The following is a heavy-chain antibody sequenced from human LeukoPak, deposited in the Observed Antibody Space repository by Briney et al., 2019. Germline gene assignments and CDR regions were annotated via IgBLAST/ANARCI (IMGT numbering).Heavy chain of an antibody. D-gene: IGHD2-2*01. V-gene: IGHV1-69*05. CDR1: GYTFTGYY. Sequence: ASVKVSCKASGYTFTGYYMHWVRQAPGQGLEWMGGIIPIFGTANYAQKFQGRVTITTDESTSTAYMELSSLRSEDTAVYYCAGGSDIVVVPAAREGNYMDVWGKGTTVTVSS. CDR3: AGGSDIVVVPAAREGNYMDV. J-gene: IGHJ6*03. CDR2: IIPIFGTA.